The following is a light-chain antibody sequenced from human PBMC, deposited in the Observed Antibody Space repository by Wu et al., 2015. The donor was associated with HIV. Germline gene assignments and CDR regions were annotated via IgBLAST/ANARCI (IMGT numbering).Light chain of an antibody. CDR3: QQSGSSPFT. CDR2: GAS. J-gene: IGKJ4*01. V-gene: IGKV3-20*01. CDR1: ESVSSY. Sequence: DIVLTQSPGTLSLSPGERATLSCRASESVSSYLAWYQQKPGQAPRLLIYGASSRATGIPARFSGSGSVTDFTLTISRVEPEDFAVYYCQQSGSSPFTFGGGTKVEIK.